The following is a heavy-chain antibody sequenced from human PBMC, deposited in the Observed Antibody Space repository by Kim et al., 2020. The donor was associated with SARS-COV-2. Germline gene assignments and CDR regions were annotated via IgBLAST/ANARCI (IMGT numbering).Heavy chain of an antibody. V-gene: IGHV3-11*06. CDR3: ARYSSSGYDYWLDY. D-gene: IGHD3-22*01. Sequence: ADTGRGRCSVSRDDAKNSLCLQMNSLRAEDTAVYYCARYSSSGYDYWLDYWGQGTPVTVSS. J-gene: IGHJ4*02.